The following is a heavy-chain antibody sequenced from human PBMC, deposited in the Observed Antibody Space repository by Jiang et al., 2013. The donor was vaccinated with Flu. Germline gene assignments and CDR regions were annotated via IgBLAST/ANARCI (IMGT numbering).Heavy chain of an antibody. V-gene: IGHV1-8*01. CDR3: ARGFARRRWLIY. J-gene: IGHJ4*02. CDR2: MNPNSGNT. CDR1: GYTFTSYD. Sequence: KPGASVKVSCKASGYTFTSYDINWVRQATGQGLEWMGWMNPNSGNTGYAQKFQGRVTMTRNTSISTAYMELSSLRSEDTAVYYCARGFARRRWLIYWGQGTLVTVSS. D-gene: IGHD6-6*01.